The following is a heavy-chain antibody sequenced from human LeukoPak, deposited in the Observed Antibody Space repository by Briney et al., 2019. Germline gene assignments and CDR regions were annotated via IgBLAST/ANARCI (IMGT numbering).Heavy chain of an antibody. CDR2: ISSSGSIL. CDR1: GLTLSSYE. CDR3: AELGITMIGGV. J-gene: IGHJ6*04. D-gene: IGHD3-10*02. V-gene: IGHV3-48*03. Sequence: PGGSPRLSCAASGLTLSSYEMTTVRQAPAKGLEWVSYISSSGSILYYPGSVKGRFTISRDNAKDSLYLQMNSLRAEDTAVYYCAELGITMIGGVWGKGTTVTISS.